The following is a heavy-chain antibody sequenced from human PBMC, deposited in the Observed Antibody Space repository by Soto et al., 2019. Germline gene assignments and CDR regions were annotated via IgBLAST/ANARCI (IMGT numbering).Heavy chain of an antibody. CDR2: ISDSGATT. CDR3: AKEDTSSGSLDY. J-gene: IGHJ4*02. V-gene: IGHV3-23*01. CDR1: GLPFGENA. D-gene: IGHD6-19*01. Sequence: GGSLRLSCAASGLPFGENAMSWVRQAPGKGLEWVSGISDSGATTYYADSVRGRFTISRDNSKNTLYLQMKSLRAKDSASYYCAKEDTSSGSLDYWGQGALVTVSS.